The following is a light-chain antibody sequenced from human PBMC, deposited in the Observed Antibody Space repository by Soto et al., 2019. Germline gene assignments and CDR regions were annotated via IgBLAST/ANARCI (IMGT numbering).Light chain of an antibody. V-gene: IGKV3-15*01. Sequence: EIVMTHSPATLSVSPCERATLSSRASQSVSSNLAWYQQKPGQAPRLLIYGASTRATGIPARFSGSGSGTEFTLTISSLQSEDFAVYYCQQYNNWPETLGQGTKVDNK. J-gene: IGKJ1*01. CDR3: QQYNNWPET. CDR2: GAS. CDR1: QSVSSN.